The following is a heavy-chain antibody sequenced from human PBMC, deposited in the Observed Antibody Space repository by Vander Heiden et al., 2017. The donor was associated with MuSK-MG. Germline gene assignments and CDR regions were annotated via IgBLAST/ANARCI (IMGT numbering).Heavy chain of an antibody. CDR1: GYTFTANY. CDR2: IDPSSGGT. Sequence: GAEMKKPGASVKVSCKASGYTFTANYIHWVRQAPGQGLEWMGWIDPSSGGTNYAQNFQGWVTMTRDTSISTAYLELYRLTSDDTAVYYCARDRGFCTNGGCYTTGWLDPWGQGTLVTVSS. CDR3: ARDRGFCTNGGCYTTGWLDP. V-gene: IGHV1-2*04. D-gene: IGHD2-8*01. J-gene: IGHJ5*02.